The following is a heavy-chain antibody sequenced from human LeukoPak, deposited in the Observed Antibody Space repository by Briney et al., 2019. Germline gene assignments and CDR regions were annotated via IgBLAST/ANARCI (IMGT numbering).Heavy chain of an antibody. J-gene: IGHJ5*02. V-gene: IGHV3-20*04. CDR2: INWNGGST. CDR3: AREQGMVRGSWFDP. D-gene: IGHD3-10*01. CDR1: GFTFDDYG. Sequence: GGSLRLSCAASGFTFDDYGMSWVRQAPGKGLEWVSGINWNGGSTGYADSVKGRITISRDNAKNSLYLQMNSLRAEDTALYYCAREQGMVRGSWFDPWGQGTLVTVSS.